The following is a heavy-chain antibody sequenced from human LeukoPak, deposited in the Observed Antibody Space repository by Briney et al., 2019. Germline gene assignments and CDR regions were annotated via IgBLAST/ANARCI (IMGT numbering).Heavy chain of an antibody. D-gene: IGHD4-17*01. Sequence: VASVKVSCKASGYTFTSYYMHWVRQAPGQGLEWMGIINPSGGSTSYAQKFQGRVTMTRDTSTSTVYMELSSLRSEDTAVYYCARDRDYGDYNTQDLFVYWGQGTLVTVSS. CDR1: GYTFTSYY. CDR2: INPSGGST. V-gene: IGHV1-46*01. J-gene: IGHJ4*02. CDR3: ARDRDYGDYNTQDLFVY.